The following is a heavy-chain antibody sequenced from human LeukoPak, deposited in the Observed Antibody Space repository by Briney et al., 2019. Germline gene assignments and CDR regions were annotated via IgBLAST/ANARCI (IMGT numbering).Heavy chain of an antibody. CDR2: IIPIFGTA. CDR1: GGTFSSYA. V-gene: IGHV1-69*06. D-gene: IGHD3-22*01. J-gene: IGHJ6*03. CDR3: ATVPGYYDSSGYSPYYYYYMDV. Sequence: ASVKVSCKASGGTFSSYAISWVRQAPGQGLEWMGGIIPIFGTANYAQKFQGRVTITADKSTSTAYMELSSLRSEDTAVYYCATVPGYYDSSGYSPYYYYYMDVWGKGTTVTVSS.